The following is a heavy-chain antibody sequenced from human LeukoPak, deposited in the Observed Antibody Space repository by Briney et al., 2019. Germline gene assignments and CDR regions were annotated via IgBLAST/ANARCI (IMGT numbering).Heavy chain of an antibody. J-gene: IGHJ4*02. D-gene: IGHD5-18*01. CDR2: IYPGDSDT. Sequence: GESLKISCKGSGYSFTSYWIGWVRQMPGEGLEWMGIIYPGDSDTRYSPSFQGQVTISADKSISTAYLQWSGLKASDTAMYYCARTLAGYTYGRPIDYWGQGTLVTVSS. CDR3: ARTLAGYTYGRPIDY. CDR1: GYSFTSYW. V-gene: IGHV5-51*01.